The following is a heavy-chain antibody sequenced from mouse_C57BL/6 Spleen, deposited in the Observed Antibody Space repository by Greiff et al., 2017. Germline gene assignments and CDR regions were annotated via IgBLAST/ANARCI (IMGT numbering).Heavy chain of an antibody. Sequence: QVQLKESGAELVRPGASVTLSCKASGYTFTDYEMHWVKQTPVHGLEWIGAIDPETGGTAYNQKFKGKAILTADKSSSTAYMELRSLTSEDSAVYYCTRRGYYDYAMDYWGQGTSVTVSS. CDR3: TRRGYYDYAMDY. J-gene: IGHJ4*01. CDR2: IDPETGGT. D-gene: IGHD2-4*01. CDR1: GYTFTDYE. V-gene: IGHV1-15*01.